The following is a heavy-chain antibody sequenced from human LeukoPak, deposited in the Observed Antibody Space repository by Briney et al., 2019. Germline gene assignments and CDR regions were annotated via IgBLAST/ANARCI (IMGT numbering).Heavy chain of an antibody. Sequence: ASVKASCKASGGTFSSYAISWGRQAPGQGLGWMGRIIPILGIANYAQKFQGRVTITADESTSTAYMELSSLRSEDTAVYYCARDKAGYDFWSGYYTGWFDPWGQGTLVTVSS. J-gene: IGHJ5*02. CDR3: ARDKAGYDFWSGYYTGWFDP. V-gene: IGHV1-69*04. CDR2: IIPILGIA. D-gene: IGHD3-3*01. CDR1: GGTFSSYA.